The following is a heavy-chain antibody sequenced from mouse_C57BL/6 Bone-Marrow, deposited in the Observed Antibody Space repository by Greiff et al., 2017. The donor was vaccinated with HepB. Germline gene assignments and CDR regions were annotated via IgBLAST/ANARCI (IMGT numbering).Heavy chain of an antibody. V-gene: IGHV1-62-2*01. CDR3: ARHEEYDYDGVYAMDY. J-gene: IGHJ4*01. D-gene: IGHD2-4*01. CDR2: FYPGSGSI. CDR1: GYTFTEYT. Sequence: VQLQQSGAELVKPGASVKLSCKASGYTFTEYTIPWVKQRSGQGLEWIGWFYPGSGSIKYNEKFKDKATLTADKSSSTVYMELSRLTSEDSAVYFCARHEEYDYDGVYAMDYWGQGTTVTVSS.